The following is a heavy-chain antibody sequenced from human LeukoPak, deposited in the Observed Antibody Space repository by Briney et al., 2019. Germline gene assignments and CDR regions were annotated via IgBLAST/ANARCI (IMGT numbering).Heavy chain of an antibody. V-gene: IGHV4-39*01. CDR2: IYYSGST. CDR3: ARATPYNWFDP. Sequence: PSETLSLTCTVSGGSISSSSYYWGWIRQPPGKGLEWIGSIYYSGSTYYNPSLKSRVTISVDTSKNQFSLKLSSVTAADTAVYYCARATPYNWFDPWGQGTLVTVSS. J-gene: IGHJ5*01. CDR1: GGSISSSSYY.